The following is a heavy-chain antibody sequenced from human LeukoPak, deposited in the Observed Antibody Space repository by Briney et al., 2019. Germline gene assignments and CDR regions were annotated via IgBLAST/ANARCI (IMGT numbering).Heavy chain of an antibody. CDR1: GYIFTDYY. Sequence: GASVKVSCKASGYIFTDYYMHWVRQAPGQELGWMGRINPNSGGTNYAQKFQGRVTMTRDTSISTAYMELSRLRSDDTAVYYCARDQFSTRTFDYWGQGTLVTVSS. CDR3: ARDQFSTRTFDY. V-gene: IGHV1-2*06. CDR2: INPNSGGT. J-gene: IGHJ4*02.